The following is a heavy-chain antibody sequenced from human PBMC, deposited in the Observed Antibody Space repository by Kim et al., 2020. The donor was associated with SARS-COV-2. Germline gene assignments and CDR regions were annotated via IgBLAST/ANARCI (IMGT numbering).Heavy chain of an antibody. V-gene: IGHV4-4*07. CDR2: T. D-gene: IGHD2-15*01. CDR3: ARDYLAGLFDY. Sequence: TNYNPSLKSRVTMSVDTSKNQFSLKLSSVTAADTAVYYCARDYLAGLFDYWGQGTLVTVSS. J-gene: IGHJ4*02.